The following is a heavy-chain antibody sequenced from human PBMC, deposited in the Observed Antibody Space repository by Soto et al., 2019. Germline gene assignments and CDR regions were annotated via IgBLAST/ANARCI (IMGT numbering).Heavy chain of an antibody. CDR3: ARAPTRAPYYHYYGMDV. V-gene: IGHV4-30-4*01. Sequence: PLSLTCSVSGGSITIGDYYWSWIRQPPGKGLEWIGYIYYSGSTYYNPSLKSRVTISVDTAKNQFSLKLSSVTAADTAVYYCARAPTRAPYYHYYGMDVWGQGTTVTVSS. CDR1: GGSITIGDYY. CDR2: IYYSGST. J-gene: IGHJ6*02. D-gene: IGHD1-1*01.